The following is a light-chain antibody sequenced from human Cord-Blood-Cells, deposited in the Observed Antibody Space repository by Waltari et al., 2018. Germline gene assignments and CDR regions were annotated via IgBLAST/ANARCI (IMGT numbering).Light chain of an antibody. J-gene: IGKJ1*01. CDR2: GAS. CDR3: QQYNNWPRT. Sequence: EIVMTQSPATLSVSPGERATLSCRARQSVSSNLACYQQKPGQAPRLLSYGASTRSTGIPARFSGSGSGTEFTLTISSLQSEDFAVYCCQQYNNWPRTFGQGTKVEIK. CDR1: QSVSSN. V-gene: IGKV3-15*01.